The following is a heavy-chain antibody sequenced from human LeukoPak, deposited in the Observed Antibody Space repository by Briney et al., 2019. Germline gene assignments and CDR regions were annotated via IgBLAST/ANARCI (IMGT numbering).Heavy chain of an antibody. CDR3: ARARRNRSGYYYFDP. D-gene: IGHD3-22*01. J-gene: IGHJ5*02. Sequence: PGGSLRLSCAASGFTFSDYYMSWIRQAPGKGLEWVSYISSSSSYTNYADSVKGRFTISRDNAKNSLYLQMNSLRAEDTAVYYRARARRNRSGYYYFDPWGQGTLVTVSS. V-gene: IGHV3-11*06. CDR2: ISSSSSYT. CDR1: GFTFSDYY.